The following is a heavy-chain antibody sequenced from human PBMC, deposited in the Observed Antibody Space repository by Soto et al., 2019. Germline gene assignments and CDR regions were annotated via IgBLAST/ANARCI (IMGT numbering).Heavy chain of an antibody. J-gene: IGHJ6*04. D-gene: IGHD2-15*01. Sequence: QVQLVQSGAEVKKPGSSVKVSCKASAGTFSSYAISWVRQAPGQGLEWMGGIIPIFGTANYAQKFQGRVMFTADESTSSASQQLSSLRYEETDEYYRARGQGVSLGGRNGLDVCGKGTTVDGSS. CDR3: ARGQGVSLGGRNGLDV. CDR1: AGTFSSYA. V-gene: IGHV1-69*12. CDR2: IIPIFGTA.